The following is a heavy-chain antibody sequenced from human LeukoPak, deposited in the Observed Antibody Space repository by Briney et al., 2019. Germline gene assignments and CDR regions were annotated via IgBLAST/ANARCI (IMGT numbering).Heavy chain of an antibody. V-gene: IGHV3-48*01. Sequence: PGGSLRLSCAASGFTFSSYSMNWVRQAPGKGLEWVSYISSSSSTIYYADSVKGRFTISRDNAKNSLYLQMNSLRAEDTAVYYCARGPDYFDYWGQRTLVTVSS. J-gene: IGHJ4*02. CDR3: ARGPDYFDY. CDR1: GFTFSSYS. CDR2: ISSSSSTI.